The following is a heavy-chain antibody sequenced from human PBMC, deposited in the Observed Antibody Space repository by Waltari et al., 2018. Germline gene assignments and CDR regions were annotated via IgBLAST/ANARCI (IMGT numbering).Heavy chain of an antibody. J-gene: IGHJ4*02. CDR2: IYYSGST. CDR3: ARVMRTTVVTYYFDY. Sequence: QVQLQESGPGLVKPSETLSLTCTVSGGSISSYYWSWIRPPPGKGLEWIGYIYYSGSTNYNPSLKSRVTISVDTSKNQFSLKLSSVTAADTAVYYCARVMRTTVVTYYFDYWGQGTLVTVSS. CDR1: GGSISSYY. V-gene: IGHV4-59*01. D-gene: IGHD4-17*01.